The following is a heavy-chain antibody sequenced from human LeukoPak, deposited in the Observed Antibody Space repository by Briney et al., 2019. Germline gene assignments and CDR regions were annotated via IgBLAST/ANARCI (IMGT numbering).Heavy chain of an antibody. CDR1: GDSVSSNSVT. V-gene: IGHV6-1*01. D-gene: IGHD2-2*01. CDR3: ARRLTQYDCFDP. CDR2: TYYRSTWHH. Sequence: SQTLSLTRAISGDSVSSNSVTWNWIRHSPSRGLEWLGRTYYRSTWHHYYAVSVRGRITVNPDTSKNQFSLHLNSVTPEDTAVYYCARRLTQYDCFDPWGQGILVTVSS. J-gene: IGHJ5*02.